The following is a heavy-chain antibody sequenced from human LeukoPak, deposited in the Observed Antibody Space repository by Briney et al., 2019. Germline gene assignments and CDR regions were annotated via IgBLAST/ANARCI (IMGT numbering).Heavy chain of an antibody. V-gene: IGHV7-4-1*02. CDR2: INTNTGKP. CDR3: ARAYYDFWSGYYAYYFDY. Sequence: ASVKVSCKASGYTFNSYALNWVRQAPGQGLEWMGWINTNTGKPTYAQCFTGRFAFSLDTSVSTAYLQISSLKAEDTAVYYCARAYYDFWSGYYAYYFDYWGQGTLVTVSS. CDR1: GYTFNSYA. J-gene: IGHJ4*02. D-gene: IGHD3-3*01.